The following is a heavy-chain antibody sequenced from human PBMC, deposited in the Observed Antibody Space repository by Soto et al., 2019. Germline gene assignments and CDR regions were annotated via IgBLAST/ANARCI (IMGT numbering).Heavy chain of an antibody. CDR3: AREENYGGNFDY. Sequence: TSETLSLTCTVSGGSISSGGYYWSWIRQHPGKGLEWIGYIYYSGSTYYNPSLKSRVTISVDTSKNQFSLKLSSVTAADTAVYYCAREENYGGNFDYWGQGTLVTVSS. J-gene: IGHJ4*02. CDR2: IYYSGST. CDR1: GGSISSGGYY. V-gene: IGHV4-31*03. D-gene: IGHD4-17*01.